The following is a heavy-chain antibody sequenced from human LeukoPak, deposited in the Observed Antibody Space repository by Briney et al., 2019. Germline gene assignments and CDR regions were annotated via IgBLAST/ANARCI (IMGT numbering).Heavy chain of an antibody. J-gene: IGHJ4*02. CDR1: GFTFSSYW. Sequence: PGGSLRLSCAASGFTFSSYWMSWVRQAPGKGLEWVANIKQDGSEKYYVGSVKGRFPISRDNAKNSLYLQMNNLGAEDTAVYYCATDPASYCTSSTCDFDYWGQGTLVTVSS. V-gene: IGHV3-7*01. CDR2: IKQDGSEK. CDR3: ATDPASYCTSSTCDFDY. D-gene: IGHD2-8*01.